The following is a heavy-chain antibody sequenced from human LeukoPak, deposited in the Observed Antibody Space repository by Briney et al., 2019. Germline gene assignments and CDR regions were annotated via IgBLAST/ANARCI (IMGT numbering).Heavy chain of an antibody. D-gene: IGHD1-26*01. CDR1: DGSINSHY. V-gene: IGHV4-59*11. CDR3: ARGRSNYYGMDV. CDR2: NYYNGNT. Sequence: SETLSLTCSVSDGSINSHYWNWIRRPPGKGLEWIGYNYYNGNTNYSPSRRSRFTMSVATSKNLFSLKVSSVTAADTAVYYCARGRSNYYGMDVWGQGTTVTVSS. J-gene: IGHJ6*02.